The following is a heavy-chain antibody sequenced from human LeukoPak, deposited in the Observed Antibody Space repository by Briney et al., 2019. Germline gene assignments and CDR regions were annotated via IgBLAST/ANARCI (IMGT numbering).Heavy chain of an antibody. Sequence: GGSLRLSCAASGFTFSNAYMNWVRQAPGKGLEWVGRIKPKTDGGTTEYAAPVKDRFSISRDDSKSVMYLQMNSQKTEDTAVYCCITPLPYSAQGGQGTLVTVSS. V-gene: IGHV3-15*07. CDR3: ITPLPYSAQ. CDR1: GFTFSNAY. CDR2: IKPKTDGGTT. D-gene: IGHD2-21*01. J-gene: IGHJ4*02.